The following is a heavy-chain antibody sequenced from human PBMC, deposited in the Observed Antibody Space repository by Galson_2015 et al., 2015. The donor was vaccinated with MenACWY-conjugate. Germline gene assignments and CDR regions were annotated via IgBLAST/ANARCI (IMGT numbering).Heavy chain of an antibody. CDR3: ARGRGRFDY. V-gene: IGHV3-13*01. CDR1: GFTFSTYD. CDR2: IGTAGDT. J-gene: IGHJ4*02. Sequence: SLRLSCAASGFTFSTYDMHWVRQATGKGLEWVSGIGTAGDTYYPGSVKGRFTISRENAENSLYLQMNSLRAEDTAVYYCARGRGRFDYWGQGTLVTVSS.